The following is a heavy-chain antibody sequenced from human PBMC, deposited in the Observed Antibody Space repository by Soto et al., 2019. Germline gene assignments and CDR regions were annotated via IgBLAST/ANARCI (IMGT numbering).Heavy chain of an antibody. CDR1: GFTFSSYA. CDR2: ISYDGSNK. V-gene: IGHV3-30-3*01. Sequence: GGSLRLSCAASGFTFSSYAMHWVRQAPGKGLEWVAVISYDGSNKYYADSVKGRFTISRDNSKNTLYLQMNSLRAEDTAVYYCARGRGGYNWVFDYWGQGTLVTVSS. J-gene: IGHJ4*02. D-gene: IGHD1-1*01. CDR3: ARGRGGYNWVFDY.